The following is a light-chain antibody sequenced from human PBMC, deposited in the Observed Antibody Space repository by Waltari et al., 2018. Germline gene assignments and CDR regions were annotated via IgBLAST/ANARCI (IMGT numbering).Light chain of an antibody. CDR1: QSVSYY. J-gene: IGKJ4*01. CDR2: DTS. V-gene: IGKV3-11*01. Sequence: EIVLPQSPSTLSLSPGTRATLSCSASQSVSYYLAWYQQRPGQAPRLLIYDTSHRATGIPDRFSGSGSETDFTLTISSLEPEDFAVYYCQQRRNWPLTFGGGTKVEIK. CDR3: QQRRNWPLT.